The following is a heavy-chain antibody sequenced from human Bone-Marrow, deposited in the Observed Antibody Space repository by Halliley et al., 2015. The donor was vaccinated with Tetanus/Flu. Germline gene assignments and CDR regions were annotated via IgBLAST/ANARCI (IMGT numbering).Heavy chain of an antibody. Sequence: LRLSCDVSGGFISTYYWTWIRQPPGKGLEWIGYISYRGSTNYNPSLQSRVTMSVYTSKNQFSLNLTSVTAADTAMYYCARGPNGDDAFDMWGQGTMVSVSS. V-gene: IGHV4-59*01. D-gene: IGHD7-27*01. CDR1: GGFISTYY. CDR3: ARGPNGDDAFDM. CDR2: ISYRGST. J-gene: IGHJ3*02.